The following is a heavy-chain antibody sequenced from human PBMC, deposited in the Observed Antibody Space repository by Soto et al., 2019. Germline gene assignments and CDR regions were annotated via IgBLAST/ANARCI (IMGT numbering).Heavy chain of an antibody. D-gene: IGHD3-16*01. CDR3: ATKITCGGVSDY. Sequence: PGGSLRLSCTDCGVPYSDYGMNWIRQVPGKGLEWVSTISGSGDSAYYADSVKGRFTISRDNSKNTLYLQMASLRAEDTAIYYCATKITCGGVSDYWGQGTLVTVSS. CDR2: ISGSGDSA. CDR1: GVPYSDYG. V-gene: IGHV3-23*01. J-gene: IGHJ4*02.